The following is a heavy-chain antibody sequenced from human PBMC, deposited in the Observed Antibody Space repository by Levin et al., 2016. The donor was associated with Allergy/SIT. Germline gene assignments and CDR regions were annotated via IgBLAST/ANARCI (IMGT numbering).Heavy chain of an antibody. V-gene: IGHV3-23*01. J-gene: IGHJ6*02. D-gene: IGHD2-2*01. Sequence: GESLKISCAASGFTFSSYAMSWVRQAPGKGLEWVSAISGSGGSTYYADSVKGRFTISRDNSKNTLYLQMNSLRAEDTAVYYCAKDRTAAYGMDVWGQGTTVTVSS. CDR1: GFTFSSYA. CDR3: AKDRTAAYGMDV. CDR2: ISGSGGST.